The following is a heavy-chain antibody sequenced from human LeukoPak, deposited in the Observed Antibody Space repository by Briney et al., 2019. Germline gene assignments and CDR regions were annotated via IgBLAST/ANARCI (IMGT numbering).Heavy chain of an antibody. Sequence: ASVKVSCKASGYTFTGYSMHWVRQAPGQGLEWMGWISPNSGATNYAQNFQGRVTMTRDTSISTAYMELRSDDTAVYYCARGHYDTSGYYHLDYWGQGTLVTVSS. D-gene: IGHD3-22*01. J-gene: IGHJ4*02. V-gene: IGHV1-2*02. CDR1: GYTFTGYS. CDR2: ISPNSGAT. CDR3: ARGHYDTSGYYHLDY.